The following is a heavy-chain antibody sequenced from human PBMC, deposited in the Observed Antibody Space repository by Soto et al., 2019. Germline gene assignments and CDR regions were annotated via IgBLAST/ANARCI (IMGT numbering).Heavy chain of an antibody. CDR1: GFTFSSYA. V-gene: IGHV3-23*01. Sequence: PGGSLRLSCAASGFTFSSYAMSWVRQAPGKGLEWVSAISGSGGSTYYADSVKGRFTISRDNSKNTLYLQMNSLRAEDTAVYYCAKDPGDSSTASPVDYWGQGTLVTVSS. CDR3: AKDPGDSSTASPVDY. J-gene: IGHJ4*02. CDR2: ISGSGGST. D-gene: IGHD6-13*01.